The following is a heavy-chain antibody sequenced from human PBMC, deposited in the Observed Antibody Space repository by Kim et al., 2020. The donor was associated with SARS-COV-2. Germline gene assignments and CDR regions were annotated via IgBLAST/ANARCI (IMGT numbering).Heavy chain of an antibody. V-gene: IGHV3-74*01. Sequence: GGSLRLSCAASGFTFSSYWMHWVRQAPGKGLVWVSRINSDGYNTIYADSVKGRFTISRDNTENTLYLQMNSLRAEDTAVYYCAREGASWGDAFDIWGQGT. CDR1: GFTFSSYW. D-gene: IGHD1-26*01. J-gene: IGHJ3*02. CDR3: AREGASWGDAFDI. CDR2: INSDGYNT.